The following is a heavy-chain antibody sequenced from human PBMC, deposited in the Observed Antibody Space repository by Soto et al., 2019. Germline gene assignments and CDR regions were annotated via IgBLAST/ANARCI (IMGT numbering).Heavy chain of an antibody. CDR3: ARASSHNYYYYYYMDV. Sequence: SETLSLTCAVYGGSFSGCYWSWIRQPPGKGLEWIGEINHSGSTNYNPSLKSRVTISVDTSKNQFSLKLSSVTAADTAVYYCARASSHNYYYYYYMDVWGKGTTVTVSS. V-gene: IGHV4-34*01. CDR1: GGSFSGCY. CDR2: INHSGST. J-gene: IGHJ6*03.